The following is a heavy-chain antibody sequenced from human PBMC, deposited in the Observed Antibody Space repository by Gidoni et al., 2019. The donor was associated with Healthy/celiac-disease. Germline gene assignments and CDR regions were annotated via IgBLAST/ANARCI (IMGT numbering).Heavy chain of an antibody. D-gene: IGHD5-12*01. CDR2: IDYSGST. V-gene: IGHV4-59*01. Sequence: QVQLQGSGPGLVKPSETLSLTCTVSGGSISSYYWSWIRQPPGKGLEWIGYIDYSGSTNYNPSLKSRVTISVDTSKNQFSLKLSSVTAADTAVYYCARDRLEMATQFKGWFDPWGQGTLVTVSS. J-gene: IGHJ5*02. CDR3: ARDRLEMATQFKGWFDP. CDR1: GGSISSYY.